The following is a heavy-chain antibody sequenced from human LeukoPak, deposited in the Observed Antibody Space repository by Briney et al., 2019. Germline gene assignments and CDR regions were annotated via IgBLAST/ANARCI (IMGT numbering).Heavy chain of an antibody. Sequence: GRSLRLSCAASGFRFSSTGMHWVRQAPGKGLQWVALIWYDGSNSVHADSVKGRFTISRDNSKNTVHLQMNNLRAEDTAVYYCAKDYGTTATAVQLRAPYFDFWGQGALVTVAS. CDR3: AKDYGTTATAVQLRAPYFDF. CDR1: GFRFSSTG. D-gene: IGHD4-11*01. J-gene: IGHJ4*02. V-gene: IGHV3-33*06. CDR2: IWYDGSNS.